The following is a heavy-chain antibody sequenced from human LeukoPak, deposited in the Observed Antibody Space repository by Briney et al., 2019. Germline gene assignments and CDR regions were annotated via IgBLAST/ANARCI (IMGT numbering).Heavy chain of an antibody. CDR1: GYTFTSYD. Sequence: ASVKVSCKASGYTFTSYDINWVRQAPGQGLEWMGWMNPNSGNTGYAQKFQGRVTMTRNTSISTAYMELSSLRSEDTAVYYCARVYRTMVRGVIGYWGQGTLVTVSS. D-gene: IGHD3-10*01. J-gene: IGHJ4*02. CDR2: MNPNSGNT. V-gene: IGHV1-8*01. CDR3: ARVYRTMVRGVIGY.